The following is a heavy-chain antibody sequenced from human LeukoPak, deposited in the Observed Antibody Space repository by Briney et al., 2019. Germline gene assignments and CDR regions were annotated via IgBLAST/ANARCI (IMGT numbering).Heavy chain of an antibody. V-gene: IGHV4-39*07. D-gene: IGHD2-2*01. CDR1: GGSISSSSYY. CDR2: IYYSGST. J-gene: IGHJ4*02. CDR3: ARVVPAASEADY. Sequence: SETLSLTCTVSGGSISSSSYYWGWIRQPPGKGLEWIGSIYYSGSTYYNPSLKSRVTISVDTSKNQFSLKLSSVTAADTAVYYCARVVPAASEADYWGQGTLVTVSS.